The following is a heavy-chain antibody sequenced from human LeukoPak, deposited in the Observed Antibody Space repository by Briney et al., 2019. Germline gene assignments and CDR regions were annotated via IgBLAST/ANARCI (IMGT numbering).Heavy chain of an antibody. J-gene: IGHJ4*02. CDR3: AGRRDGYNQGEFDY. D-gene: IGHD5-24*01. CDR2: IYYSGST. CDR1: GGSISSSSYY. Sequence: SETLSLTCTVSGGSISSSSYYWGWIRQPPGKGLEWIGSIYYSGSTYYNPSLKSRVTISVDTSKNQFSLKLSSVTAADTAVYYCAGRRDGYNQGEFDYWGQGTLVTVSS. V-gene: IGHV4-39*07.